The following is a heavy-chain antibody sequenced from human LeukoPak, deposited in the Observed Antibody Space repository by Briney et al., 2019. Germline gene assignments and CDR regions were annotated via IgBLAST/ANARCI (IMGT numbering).Heavy chain of an antibody. CDR1: GYTFTNYW. CDR2: IWPSDSDT. D-gene: IGHD1-26*01. Sequence: GESLKITCKGSGYTFTNYWIGWVRQMPGKGLEWMGIIWPSDSDTRYSPSFQGQVTISADKSISTAYLQWSSLKASDTAIYFCARRISGYYIDYWGQGTLVSVSS. CDR3: ARRISGYYIDY. V-gene: IGHV5-51*01. J-gene: IGHJ4*02.